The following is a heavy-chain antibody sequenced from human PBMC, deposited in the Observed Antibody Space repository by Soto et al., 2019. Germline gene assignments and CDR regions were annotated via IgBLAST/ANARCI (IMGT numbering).Heavy chain of an antibody. J-gene: IGHJ3*01. Sequence: KTSETLSLTCTVSGSSISSEDYYWSWIRQPPGKGLEWIGNIYYSGRTYYNPSLKSQVTISIDTSKNLFSLKLSSVTAADTAVYYCAREILTIQVAGTTSSSPFDVWGQGTMVTVSS. D-gene: IGHD6-19*01. CDR2: IYYSGRT. CDR3: AREILTIQVAGTTSSSPFDV. V-gene: IGHV4-30-4*01. CDR1: GSSISSEDYY.